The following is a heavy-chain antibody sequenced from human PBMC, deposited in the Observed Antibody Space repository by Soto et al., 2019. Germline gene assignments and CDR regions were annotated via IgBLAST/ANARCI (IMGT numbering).Heavy chain of an antibody. CDR1: GFTFSSYG. Sequence: GSLRLSCAASGFTFSSYGMHWVRQAPGKGLEWVAVISYDGSNKYYADSMKGRITISRDNSKNTLYLQMSSLRTEDTAVYYCAKSFSSWYRLHDFWGLGTLVTVSS. CDR2: ISYDGSNK. V-gene: IGHV3-30*18. CDR3: AKSFSSWYRLHDF. J-gene: IGHJ4*02. D-gene: IGHD6-13*01.